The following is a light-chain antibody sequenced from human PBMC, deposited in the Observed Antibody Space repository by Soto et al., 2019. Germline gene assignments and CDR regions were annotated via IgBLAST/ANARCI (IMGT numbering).Light chain of an antibody. CDR2: KAS. CDR1: QSISSW. Sequence: DIQMTQSPSTLSASVGDRVTITCRASQSISSWLAWYQQKPGKAPKLLIYKASNLESGVPSRFSGSGSGTEFTLTISSLQPDDFATYYCQQYNSSFGGGTKVVIK. V-gene: IGKV1-5*03. CDR3: QQYNSS. J-gene: IGKJ4*01.